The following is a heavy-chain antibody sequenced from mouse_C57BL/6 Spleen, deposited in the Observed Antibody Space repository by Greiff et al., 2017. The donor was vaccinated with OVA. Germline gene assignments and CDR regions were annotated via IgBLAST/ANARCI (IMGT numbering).Heavy chain of an antibody. CDR1: GYTFPSYW. CDR3: ARGSAWFAY. CDR2: IDPNSGGP. J-gene: IGHJ3*01. Sequence: QVLLQQSGAELVKPGASVQLSCKASGYTFPSYWMHWVKQRPGRGLGWIGRIDPNSGGPTYNEKCKIKATLTVDKPSSTAYMQRSSLTSEDSAVYYCARGSAWFAYWGQGTLVTVSS. V-gene: IGHV1-72*01.